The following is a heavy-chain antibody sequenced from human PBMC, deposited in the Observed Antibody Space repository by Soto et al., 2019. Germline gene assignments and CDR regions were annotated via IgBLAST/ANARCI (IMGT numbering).Heavy chain of an antibody. V-gene: IGHV3-23*01. Sequence: EVQLLESGGGLVQPGGSLRLSCAASGFTFNNYAMTWVRQAPGKGLEWVSAISGGGDTTSYADSVKGRFTASRDGSKNTLYPQMSSLRAEDTALYYCAKGRGGSGSLTPRVDFWGQGTLVTVSS. D-gene: IGHD3-10*01. CDR1: GFTFNNYA. CDR3: AKGRGGSGSLTPRVDF. CDR2: ISGGGDTT. J-gene: IGHJ4*02.